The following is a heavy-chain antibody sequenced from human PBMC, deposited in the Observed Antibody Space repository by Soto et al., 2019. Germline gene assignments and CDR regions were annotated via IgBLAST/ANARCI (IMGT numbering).Heavy chain of an antibody. V-gene: IGHV1-18*01. D-gene: IGHD6-6*01. CDR2: ISAYNGNT. J-gene: IGHJ4*02. CDR1: GYTFTSYG. CDR3: ATRLEYSSSSERAH. Sequence: ASVKVSCKASGYTFTSYGISWVRQAPGQGLEWMGWISAYNGNTNYAQKLQGRVTMTTDTSTSTAYMELRSLRSDDTAVYYCATRLEYSSSSERAHWGQGTLVTVSS.